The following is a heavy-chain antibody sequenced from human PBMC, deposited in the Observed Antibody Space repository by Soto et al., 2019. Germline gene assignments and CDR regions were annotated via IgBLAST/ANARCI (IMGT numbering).Heavy chain of an antibody. CDR2: IYYSGST. CDR1: GGSISSYY. V-gene: IGHV4-59*01. CDR3: ARAPYYDSSGYHRRGDNWFDP. Sequence: TSETLSLTCTVSGGSISSYYWSWIRQPPGKGLEWIGYIYYSGSTNYNPSLKSRVTISVDTSKNQFSRKLSSVTAADTAVYYCARAPYYDSSGYHRRGDNWFDPWGQGTLVTVSS. J-gene: IGHJ5*02. D-gene: IGHD3-22*01.